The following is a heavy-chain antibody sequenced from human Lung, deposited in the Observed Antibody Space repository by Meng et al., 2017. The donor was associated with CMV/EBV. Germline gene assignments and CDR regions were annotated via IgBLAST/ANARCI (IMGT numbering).Heavy chain of an antibody. CDR1: GFTFSSYA. J-gene: IGHJ4*02. V-gene: IGHV3-30-3*01. Sequence: QVQLVESXXGVVQPGRSLRLSCAASGFTFSSYAMHWVRQAPGKGLEWVAVISYDGSNKYYADSVKGRFTISRDNSKNTLYLQMNSLRAEDTAVYYCADMGEWLANWGQGTLVTVSS. CDR2: ISYDGSNK. D-gene: IGHD6-19*01. CDR3: ADMGEWLAN.